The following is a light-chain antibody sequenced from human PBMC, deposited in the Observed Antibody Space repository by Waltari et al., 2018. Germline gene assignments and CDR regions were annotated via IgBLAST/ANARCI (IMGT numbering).Light chain of an antibody. CDR3: QQYYSYFT. CDR2: DAS. Sequence: SASVGDRVTITCRASQSIGSLLAWYQQKPGKAPKLLIYDASSLESGVPSRFSGSGSGTEFTLTINSLQPDDFATYSCQQYYSYFTFGGGAKVEIK. J-gene: IGKJ4*01. V-gene: IGKV1-5*01. CDR1: QSIGSL.